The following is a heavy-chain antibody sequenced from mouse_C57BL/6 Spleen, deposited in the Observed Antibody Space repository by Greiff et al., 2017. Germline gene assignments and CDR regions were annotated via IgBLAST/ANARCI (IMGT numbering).Heavy chain of an antibody. D-gene: IGHD1-1*01. Sequence: EVKLVESGGGLVKPGGSLKLSCAASGFTFSSYALSWVRQTPEKRLEWVATISDGGSYTYYPDNVKGRFTISRDNAKNNLYLHMSHLKSEDTAMYYCASYYYGSSYVRAMDYWGQGTSVTVSS. CDR2: ISDGGSYT. CDR1: GFTFSSYA. CDR3: ASYYYGSSYVRAMDY. V-gene: IGHV5-4*03. J-gene: IGHJ4*01.